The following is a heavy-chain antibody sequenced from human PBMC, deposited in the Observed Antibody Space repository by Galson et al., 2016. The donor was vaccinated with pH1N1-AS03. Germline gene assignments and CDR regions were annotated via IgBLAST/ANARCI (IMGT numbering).Heavy chain of an antibody. Sequence: SLRLSCAASGFTVSSKYMSWVRQAPEKGLEWVSSIYSGGSTYYADSVKGRFTISRDNSKATLFLQMSSLRPEDMAVYYCASVTSAWPTVGAFGIWGQGTMVTVSS. CDR2: IYSGGST. CDR1: GFTVSSKY. CDR3: ASVTSAWPTVGAFGI. V-gene: IGHV3-66*02. D-gene: IGHD4-23*01. J-gene: IGHJ3*02.